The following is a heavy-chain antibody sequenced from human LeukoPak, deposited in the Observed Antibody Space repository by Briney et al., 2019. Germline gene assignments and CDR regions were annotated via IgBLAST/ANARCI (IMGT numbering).Heavy chain of an antibody. CDR1: GFSLSTSGMC. CDR3: ARISRDYYDSSGYYYVFDY. CDR2: IDWDDDK. J-gene: IGHJ4*02. Sequence: SGPTLVNPPQPLTLTCTFSGFSLSTSGMCVSWIRQPPGKALEWLARIDWDDDKYYSTSLKTRLTLSKDTSKNQVVLTMTNMDPVDTATYYCARISRDYYDSSGYYYVFDYWGQGTLVTVSS. D-gene: IGHD3-22*01. V-gene: IGHV2-70*11.